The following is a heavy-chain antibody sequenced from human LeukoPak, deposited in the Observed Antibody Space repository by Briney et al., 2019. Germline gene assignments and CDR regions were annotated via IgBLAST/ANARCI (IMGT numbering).Heavy chain of an antibody. CDR3: ARGAGITGTTFDY. J-gene: IGHJ4*02. CDR1: GGSISSSSYY. CDR2: IYYSGST. Sequence: PSETLSLTCTVSGGSISSSSYYWGWIRQPPGKGLEWIGSIYYSGSTYYNPSLKSRVTISVDTSKNQFSLKLSSATAADTAVYYCARGAGITGTTFDYWGQGTLVTVSS. V-gene: IGHV4-39*07. D-gene: IGHD1-20*01.